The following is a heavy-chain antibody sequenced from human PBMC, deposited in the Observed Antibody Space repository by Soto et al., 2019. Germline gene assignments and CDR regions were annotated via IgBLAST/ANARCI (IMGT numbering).Heavy chain of an antibody. CDR3: ARGGFDSNYGMDV. CDR1: GFTFSSYS. J-gene: IGHJ6*02. Sequence: GGSLRLSCAASGFTFSSYSMNWVRQAPGKGLEWVSSISSSSSYIYCADSVKGRSTISRDNAKNSLYLQMNSLRAEDTAVYYCARGGFDSNYGMDVWGQGTTVTVSS. D-gene: IGHD3-9*01. V-gene: IGHV3-21*01. CDR2: ISSSSSYI.